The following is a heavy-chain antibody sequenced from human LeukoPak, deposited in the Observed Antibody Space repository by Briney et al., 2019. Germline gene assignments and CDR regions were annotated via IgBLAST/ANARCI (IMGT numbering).Heavy chain of an antibody. CDR3: AIDPNWGTHS. J-gene: IGHJ4*02. Sequence: GGSLRLSCAASGFTFSSYAMNWVRQAPGKGLEWVSGISGSGGSTHYADSVKGRFTISRDNFKNALYPQMNSLRVEDTAVYYCAIDPNWGTHSWGQGVLVTVSS. CDR1: GFTFSSYA. V-gene: IGHV3-23*01. D-gene: IGHD7-27*01. CDR2: ISGSGGST.